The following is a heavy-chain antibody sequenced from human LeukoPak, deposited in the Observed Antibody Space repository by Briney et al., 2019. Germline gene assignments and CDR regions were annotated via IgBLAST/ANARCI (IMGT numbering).Heavy chain of an antibody. J-gene: IGHJ4*02. D-gene: IGHD6-13*01. CDR1: GFTVSSNY. V-gene: IGHV3-53*01. Sequence: GGSLRLSCAASGFTVSSNYMSWVRQAPGKGLEWVSLTYSGGGTYYTDSVKGRFTISRDNSKNTLYLQMNSLRAEDTAVYYCARDGGSSWYLYYWGQGTLVTVSS. CDR3: ARDGGSSWYLYY. CDR2: TYSGGGT.